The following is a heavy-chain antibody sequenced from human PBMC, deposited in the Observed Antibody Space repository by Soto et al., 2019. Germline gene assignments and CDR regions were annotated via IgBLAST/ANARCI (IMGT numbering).Heavy chain of an antibody. CDR2: ISSSSSTI. D-gene: IGHD3-22*01. Sequence: PGGSQRLXCAASGVTFSSYSMNWVRQAPGKGLEWVSYISSSSSTIYYADSVKGRFTISRANATNSLYLQMNSLRDEDTAVYYCPRVPIPYYYDSSGYYYFDSWGQGT. CDR1: GVTFSSYS. J-gene: IGHJ4*02. CDR3: PRVPIPYYYDSSGYYYFDS. V-gene: IGHV3-48*02.